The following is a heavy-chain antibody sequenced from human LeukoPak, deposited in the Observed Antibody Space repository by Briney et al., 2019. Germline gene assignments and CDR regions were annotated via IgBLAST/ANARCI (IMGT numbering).Heavy chain of an antibody. CDR1: GYSISSGHY. Sequence: SETLSLTCTVSGYSISSGHYWGWIRQPPGKGLEWIGSIYHSGSTYYNPSLKSRVTISVDTSKNQFSLKLSSVTAADTAVYYCARGVVRGVISPSDYYYYMDVWGKGTTVTISS. CDR2: IYHSGST. J-gene: IGHJ6*03. V-gene: IGHV4-38-2*02. D-gene: IGHD3-10*01. CDR3: ARGVVRGVISPSDYYYYMDV.